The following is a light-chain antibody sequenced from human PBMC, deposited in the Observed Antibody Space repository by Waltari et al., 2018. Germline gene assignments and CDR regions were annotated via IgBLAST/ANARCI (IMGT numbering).Light chain of an antibody. J-gene: IGKJ5*01. CDR2: DAP. CDR3: QQRSNWLIT. CDR1: QSVSSY. Sequence: EIVLTQSPATLSLSPGERATLSCRASQSVSSYLAWYQQKPGQAPRLLIYDAPDRATGIRAGFSGRGSGTDFTLTISSLEPEDFAVYYCQQRSNWLITFGQGTRLEIK. V-gene: IGKV3-11*01.